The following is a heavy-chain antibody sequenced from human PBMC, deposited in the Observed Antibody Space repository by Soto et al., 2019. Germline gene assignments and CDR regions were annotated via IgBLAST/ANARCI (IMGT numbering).Heavy chain of an antibody. CDR2: INPSSGRT. V-gene: IGHV1-46*01. D-gene: IGHD3-3*02. CDR1: GYTFTSYS. Sequence: VASVKVSCKASGYTFTSYSMHWVRQAPGQGLEWMGIINPSSGRTSYAQNFQGRVTMTSDTSTSIVYMEMSSLKSEDTAVYYCARDRNFGFILYAMDVWGQGTTVTVSS. J-gene: IGHJ6*02. CDR3: ARDRNFGFILYAMDV.